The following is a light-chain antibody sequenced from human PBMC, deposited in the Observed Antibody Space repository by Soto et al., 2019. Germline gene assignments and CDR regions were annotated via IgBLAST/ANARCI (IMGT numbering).Light chain of an antibody. CDR3: HQYGSSPPYT. J-gene: IGKJ2*01. V-gene: IGKV3-20*01. Sequence: EIVLTQSPGTLSLSPGERATLSCRASQSVSSSYLAWYQQKPGQAPRLLIYGASSRATGIPDRFSGSGSGTDFTLTISRLGPEDFAVYYCHQYGSSPPYTFVQGTKLEIK. CDR1: QSVSSSY. CDR2: GAS.